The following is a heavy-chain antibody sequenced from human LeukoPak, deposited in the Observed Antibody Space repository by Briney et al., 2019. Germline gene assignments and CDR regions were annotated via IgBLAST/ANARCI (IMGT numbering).Heavy chain of an antibody. CDR3: AKGLQLWAPIDY. V-gene: IGHV3-30*18. Sequence: GRSLRLSCAASGFTFSSYGMHWVRQAPGKGLEWVAVISYDGSNKYYADFVKGRFTISRDNSKNTLYLQMNSLRAEDTAVYYCAKGLQLWAPIDYWGQGTLVTVSS. J-gene: IGHJ4*02. D-gene: IGHD5-18*01. CDR2: ISYDGSNK. CDR1: GFTFSSYG.